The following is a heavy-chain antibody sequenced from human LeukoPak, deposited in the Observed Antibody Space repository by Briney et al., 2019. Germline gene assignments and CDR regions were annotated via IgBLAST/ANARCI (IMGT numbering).Heavy chain of an antibody. D-gene: IGHD3-22*01. Sequence: GESLKISCKGSGYSFTTYWIGWVRQMPGKGLEWMGVIYPGDSDTRYSPSFQGQVTISADKSTNTAYLRWSSLKASDTAMYYCARRDDSSGPMDVWGQGTTVTVSS. CDR2: IYPGDSDT. V-gene: IGHV5-51*01. J-gene: IGHJ6*02. CDR3: ARRDDSSGPMDV. CDR1: GYSFTTYW.